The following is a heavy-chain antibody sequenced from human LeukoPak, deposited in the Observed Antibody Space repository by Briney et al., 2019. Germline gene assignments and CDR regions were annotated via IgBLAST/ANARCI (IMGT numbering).Heavy chain of an antibody. V-gene: IGHV3-9*01. D-gene: IGHD2-15*01. J-gene: IGHJ6*03. CDR2: ISWNSASI. Sequence: GGSLRLSCAGTGFIFDEYAMHWVRQAPGKGLEWVSGISWNSASIAYADSVKGRFTISRDNAKNLLFLQMTSLRAADTALYYCVKGHCSSSSCFPNYYYYMDIWGTGTTVTVSS. CDR1: GFIFDEYA. CDR3: VKGHCSSSSCFPNYYYYMDI.